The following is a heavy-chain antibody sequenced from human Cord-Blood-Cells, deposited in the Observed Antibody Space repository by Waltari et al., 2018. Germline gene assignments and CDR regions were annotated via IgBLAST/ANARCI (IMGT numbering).Heavy chain of an antibody. CDR2: TRNKANSYTT. J-gene: IGHJ4*02. V-gene: IGHV3-72*01. CDR1: GFTFSDHY. Sequence: GLVQPGGSRRLSCAASGFTFSDHYMDWVRQAPGKGLEWVGRTRNKANSYTTEYAASVKGRFTISRDDSKNSLYLPMNSLKTEDTAVYYCARDLDYWGQGTLVTVSS. CDR3: ARDLDY.